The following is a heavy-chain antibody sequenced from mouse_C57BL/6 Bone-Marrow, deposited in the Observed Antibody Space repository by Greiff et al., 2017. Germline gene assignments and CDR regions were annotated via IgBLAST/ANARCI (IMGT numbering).Heavy chain of an antibody. Sequence: QVQLQQPGAELVRPGTSVKLSCKASGYTFTSYWMHWVKQRPGQGLEWIGVIDPSDSYTNYNQKFKGKATLTVDTSSSTAYMQLSSLTSEDSAVYYCARKGYHGSSFDYWGQGTTLTVSS. V-gene: IGHV1-59*01. CDR3: ARKGYHGSSFDY. CDR2: IDPSDSYT. CDR1: GYTFTSYW. J-gene: IGHJ2*01. D-gene: IGHD1-1*01.